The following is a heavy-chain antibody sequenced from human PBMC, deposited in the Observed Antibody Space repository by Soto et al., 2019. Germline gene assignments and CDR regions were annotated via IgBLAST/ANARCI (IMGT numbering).Heavy chain of an antibody. Sequence: SETLSLTCAVYGGSFSGYYWSWIRQPPGKGLEWIGEINHSGSTNYNPSLKSRVTISVDTSKNQFSLKLSSVTAADTAVYYCARGEYSGPRTFDYCGQGTLVTVSS. D-gene: IGHD5-12*01. V-gene: IGHV4-34*01. CDR3: ARGEYSGPRTFDY. J-gene: IGHJ4*02. CDR2: INHSGST. CDR1: GGSFSGYY.